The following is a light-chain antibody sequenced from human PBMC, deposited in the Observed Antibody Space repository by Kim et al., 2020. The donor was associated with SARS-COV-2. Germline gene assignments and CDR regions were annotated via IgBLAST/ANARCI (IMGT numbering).Light chain of an antibody. Sequence: LTQPPSVSKGLRQTATLTCTGNSNNVGNQGAAWLQQHQGHPTKLLSYRNNNRPSGISERLSASRSGNTASLTITGLQPEDEADYYCSAWDSSLSAWVFGGGTKLTVL. CDR1: SNNVGNQG. J-gene: IGLJ3*02. V-gene: IGLV10-54*01. CDR3: SAWDSSLSAWV. CDR2: RNN.